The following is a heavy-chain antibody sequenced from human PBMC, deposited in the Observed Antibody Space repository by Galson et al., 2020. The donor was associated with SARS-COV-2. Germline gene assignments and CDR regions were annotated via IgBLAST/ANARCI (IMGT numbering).Heavy chain of an antibody. V-gene: IGHV3-53*01. CDR3: ARELVVGSTGYYFDY. J-gene: IGHJ4*02. D-gene: IGHD1-26*01. CDR2: IYTGGST. CDR1: GFTVSSNS. Sequence: GESLKISCAASGFTVSSNSMSWVRQAPGKGLEWVSVIYTGGSTYYADFVKGRFTISRDNSKNTLYLQVNSLRAEDTAVYYCARELVVGSTGYYFDYWGQGTLVTVSS.